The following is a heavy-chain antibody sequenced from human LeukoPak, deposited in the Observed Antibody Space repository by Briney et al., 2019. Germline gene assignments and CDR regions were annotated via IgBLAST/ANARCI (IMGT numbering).Heavy chain of an antibody. Sequence: SQTLSLTRTVSGGSISSGDYYWSWIRQPPGKGLEWIGYIYYSGSTYYNPSLKSRVTISVDTSKNQFSLKLSSVTAADTAVYYCARDYYGSGSYFNWFDPWGQGTLVTVSS. J-gene: IGHJ5*02. D-gene: IGHD3-10*01. CDR3: ARDYYGSGSYFNWFDP. CDR1: GGSISSGDYY. CDR2: IYYSGST. V-gene: IGHV4-30-4*01.